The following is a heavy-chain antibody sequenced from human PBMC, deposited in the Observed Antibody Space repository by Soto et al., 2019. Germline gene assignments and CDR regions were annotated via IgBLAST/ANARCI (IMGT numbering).Heavy chain of an antibody. V-gene: IGHV1-18*01. CDR2: ISADNDNT. Sequence: VQLVQSGGEVRKPGASVTVSCRASGYTFTKYGISWVRQARGQGLEWMGWISADNDNTNYAQNLQGRVTMTTDTSTSTAYMQLRSLRSDDTAVYFCARGTSGYDYGLFDFWGQGTLVTVSS. CDR3: ARGTSGYDYGLFDF. CDR1: GYTFTKYG. D-gene: IGHD5-12*01. J-gene: IGHJ4*02.